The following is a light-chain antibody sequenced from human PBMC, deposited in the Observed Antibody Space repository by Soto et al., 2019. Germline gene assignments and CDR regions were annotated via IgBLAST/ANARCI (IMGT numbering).Light chain of an antibody. J-gene: IGKJ3*01. Sequence: EIVMTQSPATLSVSPGERATLSCRASQSVSSNLAWYQQKPGQAPRLLIYGASTRATGIPARFSGSGSGTEFTLTIGSLQSEDVSVYYCQQYNNWPLTFGPGTKVDIK. CDR2: GAS. V-gene: IGKV3-15*01. CDR3: QQYNNWPLT. CDR1: QSVSSN.